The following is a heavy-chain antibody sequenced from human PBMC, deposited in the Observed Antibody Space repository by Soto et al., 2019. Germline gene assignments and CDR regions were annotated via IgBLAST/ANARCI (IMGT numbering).Heavy chain of an antibody. Sequence: SETLSLTCTVSGGSISSYYWSWIRQPPGKGLEWIGYIYYSGSTNYNPSLKSRVTISVDTSKNQFSLKLSSVTAADTAVYYCSRGVIQTYYYDSSGYYYDWFDPWGQGTLVTSPQ. V-gene: IGHV4-59*01. J-gene: IGHJ5*02. CDR1: GGSISSYY. CDR2: IYYSGST. CDR3: SRGVIQTYYYDSSGYYYDWFDP. D-gene: IGHD3-22*01.